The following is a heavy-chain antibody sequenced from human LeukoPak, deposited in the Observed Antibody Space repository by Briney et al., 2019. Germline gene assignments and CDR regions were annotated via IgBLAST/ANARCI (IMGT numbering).Heavy chain of an antibody. CDR2: ISGNSHYI. D-gene: IGHD1-26*01. CDR3: ARDYAGSYHGGFGC. CDR1: GFSFRSFS. V-gene: IGHV3-21*01. J-gene: IGHJ4*02. Sequence: GGSLRLSCAASGFSFRSFSMNWVRQAPGKGLEWVSSISGNSHYIYYADSLKGRFTISRGNAKNSLYLQMNNLRAEDTAIYYCARDYAGSYHGGFGCWGRGTLVTVSS.